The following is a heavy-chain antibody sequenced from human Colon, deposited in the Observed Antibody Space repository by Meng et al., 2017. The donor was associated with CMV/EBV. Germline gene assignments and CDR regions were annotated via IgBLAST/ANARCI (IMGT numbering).Heavy chain of an antibody. V-gene: IGHV3-30*04. CDR1: GFNLRNYA. D-gene: IGHD3-3*01. Sequence: GESLKISCVASGFNLRNYAMHWVRQAPGEGLAWVAKISHDGSKIYYAESVKGRFTISRDNAKNSLYLQMNSLRAEDTAVYYCARAYYDFWSGYGIDYWGQGTLVTVSS. J-gene: IGHJ4*02. CDR3: ARAYYDFWSGYGIDY. CDR2: ISHDGSKI.